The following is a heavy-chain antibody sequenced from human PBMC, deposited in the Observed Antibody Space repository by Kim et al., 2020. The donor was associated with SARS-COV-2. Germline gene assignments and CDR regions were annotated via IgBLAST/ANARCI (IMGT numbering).Heavy chain of an antibody. CDR2: IWYDGSNK. D-gene: IGHD6-13*01. J-gene: IGHJ4*02. CDR3: ARGYIAAAGRCYDY. V-gene: IGHV3-33*01. Sequence: GGSLRLSCAASGFTFSSYGMHWVRQAPGKGLEWVAVIWYDGSNKYYADSVKGRFTISRDNSKNTLYLQMNSLRAEDTAVYYCARGYIAAAGRCYDYWGQGTLVTVSS. CDR1: GFTFSSYG.